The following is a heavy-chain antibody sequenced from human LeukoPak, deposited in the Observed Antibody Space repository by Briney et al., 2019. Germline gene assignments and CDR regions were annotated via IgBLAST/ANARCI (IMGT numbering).Heavy chain of an antibody. J-gene: IGHJ3*02. Sequence: GGTLRLSCAASGFPFSYYSMNWVRQAPGKGLEWMSYISGRSSRSTTIYYADSVKGRFTIPRDNAKHSLYLQMNSLRDEDTDVYFCARYCSGGTCYSGRRAFDIWGQGTMVTVSS. D-gene: IGHD2-15*01. CDR3: ARYCSGGTCYSGRRAFDI. CDR2: ISGRSSRSTTI. CDR1: GFPFSYYS. V-gene: IGHV3-48*02.